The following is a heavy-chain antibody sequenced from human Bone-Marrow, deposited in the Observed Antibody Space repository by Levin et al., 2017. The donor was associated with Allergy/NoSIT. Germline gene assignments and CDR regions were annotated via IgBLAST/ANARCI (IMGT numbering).Heavy chain of an antibody. V-gene: IGHV4-30-4*01. CDR1: NDSVSGGLYY. CDR2: IYYRGST. Sequence: SETLSLTCAVSNDSVSGGLYYWSWIRQPPGRGLEWIGYIYYRGSTSYTPSLKSRVSISLDASKNQFYLKLTSVTAADTAVYYCARGRYDGRYYFDSWGQGTPVTVSS. CDR3: ARGRYDGRYYFDS. J-gene: IGHJ4*02. D-gene: IGHD5-12*01.